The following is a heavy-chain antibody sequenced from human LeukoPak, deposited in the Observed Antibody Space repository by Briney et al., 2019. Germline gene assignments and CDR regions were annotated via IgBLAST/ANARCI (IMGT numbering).Heavy chain of an antibody. V-gene: IGHV4-39*01. D-gene: IGHD2-15*01. J-gene: IGHJ4*02. CDR3: ARRGVVATPDANF. CDR2: IYYSGST. Sequence: SATLSLTCTVSGGSISSSSYYWGWIRQPPGKGLEWIGSIYYSGSTYYNPSLKSRVTISVDTSKNQFSLKLSSVTAADTAVYYCARRGVVATPDANFWGQGTLVTVSS. CDR1: GGSISSSSYY.